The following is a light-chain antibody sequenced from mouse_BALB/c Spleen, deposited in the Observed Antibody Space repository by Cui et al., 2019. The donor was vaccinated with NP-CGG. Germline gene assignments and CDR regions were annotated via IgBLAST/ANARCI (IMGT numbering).Light chain of an antibody. Sequence: HAVVPQAPALTTSTGETVTLTCRSSTGAVTTYNYANWVQEKPDHLFTGLIGGTNNRAPGVPARFSGSLIGDKAALTITGAQTEDEAIYFCALWYSNHWVFGGGTKLTVL. CDR3: ALWYSNHWV. J-gene: IGLJ1*01. V-gene: IGLV1*01. CDR2: GTN. CDR1: TGAVTTYNY.